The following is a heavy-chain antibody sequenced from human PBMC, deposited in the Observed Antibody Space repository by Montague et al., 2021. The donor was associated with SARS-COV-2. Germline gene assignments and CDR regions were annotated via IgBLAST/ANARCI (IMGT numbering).Heavy chain of an antibody. CDR2: INHSGTT. Sequence: SETLSLTCAVYGGSFSGYYWSWIRQSPGKGLEWIGEINHSGTTNYNPSLKSRVIISADTSKNQFSLKTSSVTAADTAAYYCARGGRGSRYHLLSGTWFDPWGQGTLVTVSS. V-gene: IGHV4-34*01. CDR3: ARGGRGSRYHLLSGTWFDP. D-gene: IGHD2-2*01. CDR1: GGSFSGYY. J-gene: IGHJ5*02.